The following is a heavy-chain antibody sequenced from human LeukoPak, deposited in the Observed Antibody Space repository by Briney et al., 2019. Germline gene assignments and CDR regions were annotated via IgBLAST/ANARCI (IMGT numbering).Heavy chain of an antibody. Sequence: GASVKVSCKASGYTFTGYYMHWVRQAPGQGLEWMGWINPNSGGTNYAQKFQGRVTITADKSTSTAYMELSSLRSEDTAVYYCARISSTSSRNWFDPWGQGTLVTVSS. D-gene: IGHD6-13*01. V-gene: IGHV1-2*02. CDR3: ARISSTSSRNWFDP. CDR1: GYTFTGYY. J-gene: IGHJ5*02. CDR2: INPNSGGT.